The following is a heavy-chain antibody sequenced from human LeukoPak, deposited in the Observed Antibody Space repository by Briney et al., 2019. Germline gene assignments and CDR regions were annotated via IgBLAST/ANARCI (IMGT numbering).Heavy chain of an antibody. CDR2: IYISGST. CDR3: ARDSRRDGYNLDY. Sequence: SQTLSLTCTVSGGSFSSGLYYWTWIRQPAGKGLEWIGRIYISGSTNYNPSLKSRVTISRDTSKNEFSLKLSSVTAADTAVYYCARDSRRDGYNLDYWGRGTLVTVSS. D-gene: IGHD5-24*01. CDR1: GGSFSSGLYY. J-gene: IGHJ4*02. V-gene: IGHV4-61*02.